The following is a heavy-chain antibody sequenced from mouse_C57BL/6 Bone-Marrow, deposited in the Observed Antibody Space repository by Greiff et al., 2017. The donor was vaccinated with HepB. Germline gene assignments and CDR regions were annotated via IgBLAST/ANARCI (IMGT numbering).Heavy chain of an antibody. CDR1: GYSITSGYY. Sequence: EVQLQQSGPGLVKPSQSLSLTCSVTGYSITSGYYWNWIRQFPGNKLEWMGYISYDGSNNYNPSLKNRISITRDTSKNQFFLKLNSVTTEDTATYYCARDQGDYDVVAWFAYWGQGTLVTVSA. J-gene: IGHJ3*01. D-gene: IGHD2-4*01. CDR2: ISYDGSN. V-gene: IGHV3-6*01. CDR3: ARDQGDYDVVAWFAY.